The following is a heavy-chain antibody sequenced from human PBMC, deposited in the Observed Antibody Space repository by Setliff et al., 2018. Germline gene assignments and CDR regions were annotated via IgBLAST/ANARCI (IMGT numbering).Heavy chain of an antibody. V-gene: IGHV3-23*01. Sequence: PGGSLRLSCAASGFTFSSYAMSWVRQAPGKGLEWVSAISGSGGSTYYADSVKGRFTISRDNAKDSLYLQMNNVRAEDTAVYYCAKGWAGDDSWGQGTLVTVSS. J-gene: IGHJ4*02. CDR3: AKGWAGDDS. D-gene: IGHD2-21*01. CDR1: GFTFSSYA. CDR2: ISGSGGST.